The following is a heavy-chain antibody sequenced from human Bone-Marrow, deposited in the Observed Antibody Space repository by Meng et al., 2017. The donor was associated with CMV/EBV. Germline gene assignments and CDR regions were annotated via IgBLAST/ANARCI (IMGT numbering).Heavy chain of an antibody. CDR2: INSDGSST. V-gene: IGHV3-74*01. Sequence: GESLKISCAASGFTFSSYWMHWVRQAPGKGLVWVSRINSDGSSTSYADSVKGRFTISRDNAKNTLYLQMNSLRAEDTAVYYCASIRDYGMDVWGQGTTVTVSS. J-gene: IGHJ6*02. D-gene: IGHD2-21*01. CDR3: ASIRDYGMDV. CDR1: GFTFSSYW.